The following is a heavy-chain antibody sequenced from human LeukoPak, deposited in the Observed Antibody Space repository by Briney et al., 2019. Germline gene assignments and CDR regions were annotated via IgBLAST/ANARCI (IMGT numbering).Heavy chain of an antibody. J-gene: IGHJ4*02. CDR3: ARAWGEDIAARPYYFDY. D-gene: IGHD6-6*01. V-gene: IGHV1-18*01. CDR1: GYTFSNYA. Sequence: ASVKVSCKASGYTFSNYAISWVRQALGQGLEWMGWISAYNGNTNYAPKLQGRVTMTTDTSTSAAYMELRSLRSDDTAVYYCARAWGEDIAARPYYFDYWGQGSLVTVSS. CDR2: ISAYNGNT.